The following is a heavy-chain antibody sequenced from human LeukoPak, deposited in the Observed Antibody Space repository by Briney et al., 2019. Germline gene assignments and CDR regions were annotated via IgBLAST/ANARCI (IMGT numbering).Heavy chain of an antibody. V-gene: IGHV4-30-4*08. CDR2: IYYSGST. D-gene: IGHD2-2*01. CDR3: AREVSGVVVPAANYYYYMDV. J-gene: IGHJ6*03. Sequence: SQTLSLTCTVSGGSISSGDYYWSWTRQPPGKGLEWIGYIYYSGSTYYNPSLKSRVTISVDTSKNQFSLKLSSVTAADTAVYYCAREVSGVVVPAANYYYYMDVWGKGTTVTVSS. CDR1: GGSISSGDYY.